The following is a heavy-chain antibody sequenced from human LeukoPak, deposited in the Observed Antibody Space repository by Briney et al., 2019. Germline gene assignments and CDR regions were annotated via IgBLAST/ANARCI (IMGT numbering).Heavy chain of an antibody. Sequence: GGSLRLSCAASGFTFSSYSMNWVRQAPGKGLEWVPSISSSSSYIYYADSVKGRFTISRDNAKNSLYLQMNSLRAEDTAVYYCARGGGYCSSTSCYPTNWFDPWGQGTLVTVSS. V-gene: IGHV3-21*01. CDR1: GFTFSSYS. D-gene: IGHD2-2*01. J-gene: IGHJ5*02. CDR2: ISSSSSYI. CDR3: ARGGGYCSSTSCYPTNWFDP.